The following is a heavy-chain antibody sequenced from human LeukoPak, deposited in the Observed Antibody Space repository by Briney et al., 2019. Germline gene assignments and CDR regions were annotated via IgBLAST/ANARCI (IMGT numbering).Heavy chain of an antibody. Sequence: SETLSLTCTVSGGSISNGSYYWSWIRQPAGKGLEWIGRIYTSGSTNYNPSLKSRVTISVDTSKNQFSLKLSSVTAADTAVYYCARDIHRSRDPNAFDIWGQGTMVTVSS. J-gene: IGHJ3*02. CDR1: GGSISNGSYY. CDR3: ARDIHRSRDPNAFDI. V-gene: IGHV4-61*02. D-gene: IGHD2-21*02. CDR2: IYTSGST.